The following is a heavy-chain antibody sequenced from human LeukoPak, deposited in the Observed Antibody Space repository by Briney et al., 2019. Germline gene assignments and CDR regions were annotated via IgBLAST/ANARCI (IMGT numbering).Heavy chain of an antibody. CDR2: INHSGST. CDR3: ARHGNWNDIEY. D-gene: IGHD1-1*01. J-gene: IGHJ4*02. CDR1: GGSFSGYY. V-gene: IGHV4-34*01. Sequence: SETLSLTCAVYGGSFSGYYWSWIRQPPGKGLEWIGEINHSGSTNYNPSLKSRVTISADTSKNQFSLKLSSVTAADTAVYYCARHGNWNDIEYWGQGTLVTVSS.